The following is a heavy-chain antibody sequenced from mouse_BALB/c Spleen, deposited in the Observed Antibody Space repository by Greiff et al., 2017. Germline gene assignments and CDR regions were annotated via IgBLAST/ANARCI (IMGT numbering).Heavy chain of an antibody. CDR3: TRFTSPFAY. J-gene: IGHJ3*01. D-gene: IGHD1-1*01. V-gene: IGHV1S22*01. CDR2: IYPGSGST. Sequence: LQQPGSELVRPGASVKLSCKASGYTFTSYWMHWVKQRPGQGLEWIGNIYPGSGSTNYDEKFKSKATLTVDTSSSTAYMQLSSLTSEDSAVYYCTRFTSPFAYWGQGTLVTVSA. CDR1: GYTFTSYW.